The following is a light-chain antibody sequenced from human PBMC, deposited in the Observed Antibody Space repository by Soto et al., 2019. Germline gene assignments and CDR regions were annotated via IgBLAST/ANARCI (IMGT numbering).Light chain of an antibody. CDR1: QSIASW. Sequence: DIEMTQSTSTLSASVGDTVTITCRASQSIASWLAWYQQKPEKAPKLLIYKATNVQSGVPSRFSGSGSGTEFSLTISSLQPEDFAIYYCQQYNDYQYTFGQGTKLEIK. CDR3: QQYNDYQYT. CDR2: KAT. J-gene: IGKJ2*01. V-gene: IGKV1-5*03.